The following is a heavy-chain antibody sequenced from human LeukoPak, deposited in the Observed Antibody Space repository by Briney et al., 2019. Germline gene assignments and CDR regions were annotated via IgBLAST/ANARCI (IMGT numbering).Heavy chain of an antibody. Sequence: SETLSLTCTVSGGSIASSYYWGWIRQPPGKGLEWIGSIYYSGSTYYNPSLKSRVTISVDTSKNQFSLKLSSVTAADTAMYYCARQIYSSQPFDCWGQGTLVTVSS. CDR2: IYYSGST. J-gene: IGHJ4*02. D-gene: IGHD6-13*01. CDR1: GGSIASSYY. V-gene: IGHV4-39*07. CDR3: ARQIYSSQPFDC.